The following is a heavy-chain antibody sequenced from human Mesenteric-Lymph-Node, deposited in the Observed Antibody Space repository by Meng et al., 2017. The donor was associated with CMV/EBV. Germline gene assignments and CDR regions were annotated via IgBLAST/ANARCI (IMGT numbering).Heavy chain of an antibody. CDR1: GFTVSGNY. V-gene: IGHV4-4*02. CDR2: IHHSGTT. D-gene: IGHD3-3*01. CDR3: ARRGSRFLEWTNTWFDP. J-gene: IGHJ5*02. Sequence: GFTVSGNYVSWVRQSPRKGLEWIGEIHHSGTTNYSPSLMNRVTILVDKSKNQFSLTMISVTAADTATYYCARRGSRFLEWTNTWFDPWGQGTLVTVSS.